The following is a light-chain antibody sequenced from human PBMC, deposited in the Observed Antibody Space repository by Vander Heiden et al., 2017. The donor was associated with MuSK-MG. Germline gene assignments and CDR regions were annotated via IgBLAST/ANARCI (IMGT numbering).Light chain of an antibody. Sequence: SHELTQPPSVSVSPGQTARITCSGYSLATQYSYWYQQRPGQAPLLVIKKDTQRPSGIPERFSGSTSGTTVTLTINAVRPEDEGDYYCHSADTTGSSVFGSGTLLTVL. CDR2: KDT. CDR1: SLATQY. V-gene: IGLV3-25*03. CDR3: HSADTTGSSV. J-gene: IGLJ1*01.